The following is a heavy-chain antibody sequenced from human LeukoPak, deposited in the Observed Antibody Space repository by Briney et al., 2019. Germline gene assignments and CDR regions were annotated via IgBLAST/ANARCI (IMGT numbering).Heavy chain of an antibody. V-gene: IGHV1-18*01. J-gene: IGHJ3*02. CDR3: ARSDGYGLVGI. Sequence: ASVKVSCKASGYTFTSYGISWVRQAPGQGLEWMGWITAYNDNTYYAQKLQGRVTMTTDTSTSTAYMELRSLRSDDTAVYYCARSDGYGLVGIWGQGTMVTVSS. CDR1: GYTFTSYG. D-gene: IGHD3-10*01. CDR2: ITAYNDNT.